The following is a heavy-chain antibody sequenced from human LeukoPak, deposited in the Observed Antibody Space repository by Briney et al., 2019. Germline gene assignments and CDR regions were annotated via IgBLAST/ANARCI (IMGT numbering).Heavy chain of an antibody. Sequence: ASVKVSCKTSGYTFTSHYMHWVRQAPGQGLEWMGLFNPGGGSTNYAQKFQGRVFMTGDTSTGTVYMELSSLRPEDAAVYYCARDEVAGTHYFDYWGQGTVVTVSS. V-gene: IGHV1-46*01. CDR2: FNPGGGST. CDR1: GYTFTSHY. CDR3: ARDEVAGTHYFDY. J-gene: IGHJ4*02. D-gene: IGHD3-10*01.